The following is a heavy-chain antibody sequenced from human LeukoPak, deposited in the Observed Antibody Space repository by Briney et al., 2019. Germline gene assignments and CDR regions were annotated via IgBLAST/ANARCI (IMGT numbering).Heavy chain of an antibody. CDR3: AEGWGSYYGMDV. CDR1: GYTFTSYA. CDR2: INAGNGNT. D-gene: IGHD1-26*01. J-gene: IGHJ6*02. V-gene: IGHV1-3*01. Sequence: ASVKVSCKASGYTFTSYAMHWVRQAPGQRLEWMGWINAGNGNTKYSQKFQGRVTITRDTSASTAYMELSSLRSEDTAVYYCAEGWGSYYGMDVWGQGTTVTVSS.